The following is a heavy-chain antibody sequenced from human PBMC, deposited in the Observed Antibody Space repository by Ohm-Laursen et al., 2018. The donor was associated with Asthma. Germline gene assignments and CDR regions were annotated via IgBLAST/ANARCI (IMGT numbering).Heavy chain of an antibody. J-gene: IGHJ4*02. CDR2: ISYDGSNK. D-gene: IGHD5-12*01. Sequence: RSLRLSCAASGFTFSSYGMHWVRQAPGKGLEWVAVISYDGSNKYYADSVKGRFTISRDNSKNTLYLQMNSLRAEDTAVYYCARDGYSGYDLFLDYWGQGTLVTVSS. V-gene: IGHV3-30*03. CDR1: GFTFSSYG. CDR3: ARDGYSGYDLFLDY.